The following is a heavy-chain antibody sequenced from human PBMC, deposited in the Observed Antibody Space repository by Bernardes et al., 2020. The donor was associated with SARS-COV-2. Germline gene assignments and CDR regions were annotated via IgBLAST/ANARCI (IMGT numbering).Heavy chain of an antibody. CDR2: ISWNSGSI. D-gene: IGHD6-19*01. J-gene: IGHJ3*02. Sequence: GGSLRLSCAASGFTFDDYAMHWVRQAPGKGLEWVSGISWNSGSIGYADSVKGRFTISRDNAKNSLYLQMNSLRAEDTALYYCAKDRDWGSSGWSFFDIWGQGTMVTVSS. CDR3: AKDRDWGSSGWSFFDI. CDR1: GFTFDDYA. V-gene: IGHV3-9*01.